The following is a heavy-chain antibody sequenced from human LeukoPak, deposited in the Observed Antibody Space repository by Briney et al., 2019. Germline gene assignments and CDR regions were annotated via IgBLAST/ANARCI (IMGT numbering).Heavy chain of an antibody. CDR1: GYRFTSYW. J-gene: IGHJ4*02. CDR2: IYPGDSDT. V-gene: IGHV5-51*01. Sequence: GESLKISCKGFGYRFTSYWIAWVRQLPGKGLEWMGIIYPGDSDTRYRPSFQGQVTISSDKSTNTAYLQWSSLKASETTIYYCASLCTSCYEGAFDYWGQGTLVTAS. D-gene: IGHD2-2*01. CDR3: ASLCTSCYEGAFDY.